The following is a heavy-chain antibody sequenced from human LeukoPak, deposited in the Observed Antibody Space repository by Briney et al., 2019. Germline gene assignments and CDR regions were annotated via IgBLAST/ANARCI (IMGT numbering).Heavy chain of an antibody. CDR1: GFTFSSYE. V-gene: IGHV3-48*03. D-gene: IGHD6-19*01. J-gene: IGHJ4*02. CDR3: ARDHGAVAGTNGFDY. Sequence: PGGSLRLSCAASGFTFSSYEMTWVRQAPGKGLEWVSYISSSDSTIYYADSVKGRFTISRDNAKNSLYLQMNSLRAEDTAVYYCARDHGAVAGTNGFDYWGQGTLVTVSS. CDR2: ISSSDSTI.